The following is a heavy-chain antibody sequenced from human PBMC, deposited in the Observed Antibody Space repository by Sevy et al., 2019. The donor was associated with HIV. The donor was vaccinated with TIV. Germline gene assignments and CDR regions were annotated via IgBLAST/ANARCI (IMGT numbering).Heavy chain of an antibody. Sequence: ASVKVSCKASGGTFSSYAISWVRQAPGQGLEWMGGIIPIFGTANYAQKFQGRVTITADESTSTAYMELSSLRSEDTAVYYCARDWPTSIVGVPAGNKWFDPWGQGTLVTVSS. CDR1: GGTFSSYA. CDR2: IIPIFGTA. V-gene: IGHV1-69*13. CDR3: ARDWPTSIVGVPAGNKWFDP. D-gene: IGHD2-2*01. J-gene: IGHJ5*02.